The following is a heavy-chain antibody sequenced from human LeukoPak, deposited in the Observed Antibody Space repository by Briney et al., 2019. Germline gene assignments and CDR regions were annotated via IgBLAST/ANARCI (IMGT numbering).Heavy chain of an antibody. CDR3: ARDPVGLYYFDY. CDR2: IKQDGSEK. CDR1: GFMLSSYW. J-gene: IGHJ4*02. D-gene: IGHD4-23*01. Sequence: PGGSLRLSCAASGFMLSSYWMSWVRQAPGKGLEWVANIKQDGSEKYYVDSVKGRFTISRDNAKNTLYLQMNSLRAEDTAVYYCARDPVGLYYFDYWGQGTLVTVSS. V-gene: IGHV3-7*01.